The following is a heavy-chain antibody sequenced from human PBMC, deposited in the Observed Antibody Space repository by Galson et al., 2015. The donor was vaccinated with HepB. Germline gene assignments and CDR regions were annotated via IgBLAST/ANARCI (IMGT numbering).Heavy chain of an antibody. CDR2: ISSSSSYI. CDR1: GGSINNDN. D-gene: IGHD1-7*01. V-gene: IGHV3-21*01. CDR3: ARDFRNYVY. J-gene: IGHJ4*02. Sequence: LSLTCAVSGGSINNDNWWSWVRQAPGKGLEWVSSISSSSSYIYYADSVKGRFTISRDNAKNSLYLQMNSLRAEDTAVYYCARDFRNYVYWGQGTLVTVSS.